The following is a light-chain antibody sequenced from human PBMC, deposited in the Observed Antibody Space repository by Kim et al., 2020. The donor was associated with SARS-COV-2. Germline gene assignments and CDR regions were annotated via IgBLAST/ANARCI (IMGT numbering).Light chain of an antibody. V-gene: IGLV1-44*01. CDR1: ITKVGSNT. Sequence: RVTISSSGTITKVGSNTVNWYQHLPGTASTLLTYGNNPRPSGVPDRFSGSKSGTSASLAISGLQSEDEAHYYCAAWDDSLNGVVFGGGTQLTVL. CDR2: GNN. CDR3: AAWDDSLNGVV. J-gene: IGLJ2*01.